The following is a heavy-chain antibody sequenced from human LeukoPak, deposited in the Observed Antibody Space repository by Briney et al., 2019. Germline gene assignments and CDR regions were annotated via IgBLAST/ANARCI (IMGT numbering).Heavy chain of an antibody. CDR1: GYSFASYW. CDR2: LDPSDSYT. V-gene: IGHV5-10-1*01. D-gene: IGHD5-18*01. CDR3: AAHSYGYPRALANDAFDI. J-gene: IGHJ3*02. Sequence: GESLKISCKGSGYSFASYWISWVRQMPGKGLEWMGRLDPSDSYTNYSPSFQGHVTISADKSISTAYLQWSSLKASDTAMYYCAAHSYGYPRALANDAFDIWGQGTMVTVSS.